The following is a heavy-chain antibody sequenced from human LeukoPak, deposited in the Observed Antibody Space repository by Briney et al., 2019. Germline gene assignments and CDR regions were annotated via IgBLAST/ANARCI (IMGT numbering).Heavy chain of an antibody. V-gene: IGHV1-2*02. D-gene: IGHD1-26*01. Sequence: GASVKVSCKASGYTFTGYYMHWVRQAPGQGLEWMGWINPNSGGTNYAQKFQGRVTMTRDTSITTAYMELSRLRSDDTAVYYCARDTELGQIFDYWGQGTLVTVSS. J-gene: IGHJ4*02. CDR1: GYTFTGYY. CDR2: INPNSGGT. CDR3: ARDTELGQIFDY.